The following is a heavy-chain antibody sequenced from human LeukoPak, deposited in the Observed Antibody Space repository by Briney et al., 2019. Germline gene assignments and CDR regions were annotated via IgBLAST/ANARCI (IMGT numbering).Heavy chain of an antibody. J-gene: IGHJ4*02. CDR3: ARVGSGYTFDY. V-gene: IGHV4-59*01. Sequence: PSETLSLTCTVSGGSISSYYWSWIRQPPGKGLEWIGYIYHRGSTNYNPSLKSRVTISVDTSKNQFSLKLSSVTAADTAVYYCARVGSGYTFDYWGQGTLVTASS. D-gene: IGHD3-22*01. CDR2: IYHRGST. CDR1: GGSISSYY.